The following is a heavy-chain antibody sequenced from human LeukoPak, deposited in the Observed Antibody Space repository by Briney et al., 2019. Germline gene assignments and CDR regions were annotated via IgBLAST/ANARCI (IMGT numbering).Heavy chain of an antibody. CDR3: ARGTWRYYFDY. V-gene: IGHV4-61*02. J-gene: IGHJ4*02. CDR2: IYTSGST. D-gene: IGHD3-3*01. Sequence: PSQTLSLTCTVSGRSISSGSYYWSWIRQPAGKGLEWIGRIYTSGSTNYNPSLKSRVTISVDTSKNQFSLKLSSVTAADTAVYYCARGTWRYYFDYWGQGTLVTVSS. CDR1: GRSISSGSYY.